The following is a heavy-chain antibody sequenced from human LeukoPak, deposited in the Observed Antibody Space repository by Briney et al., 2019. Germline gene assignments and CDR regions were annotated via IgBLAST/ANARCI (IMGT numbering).Heavy chain of an antibody. V-gene: IGHV4-59*12. CDR3: ARDSGSSWYGDFDY. J-gene: IGHJ4*02. Sequence: PSETLSLTCTVSGASISGYYWSWIRQPPGKRLEWIGYIISTGTINYNPSLKSRVTMSVDTSKNQFSLKLSSVTAADTAVYYCARDSGSSWYGDFDYWGQGTLVTVSS. CDR1: GASISGYY. D-gene: IGHD6-13*01. CDR2: IISTGTI.